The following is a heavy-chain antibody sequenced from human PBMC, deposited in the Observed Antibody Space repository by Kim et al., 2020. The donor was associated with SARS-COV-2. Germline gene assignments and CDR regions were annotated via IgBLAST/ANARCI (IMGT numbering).Heavy chain of an antibody. J-gene: IGHJ4*02. CDR1: GGSISSGDYY. Sequence: SETLSLTCTVSGGSISSGDYYWSWIRQPPGKGLEWIGYIYYSGSTYYNPSLKSRVTISVDTSKNQFSLKLSSVTAADTSVYYCARGGWAGATFDYWGQGTLVTVSS. CDR3: ARGGWAGATFDY. CDR2: IYYSGST. V-gene: IGHV4-30-4*01. D-gene: IGHD1-26*01.